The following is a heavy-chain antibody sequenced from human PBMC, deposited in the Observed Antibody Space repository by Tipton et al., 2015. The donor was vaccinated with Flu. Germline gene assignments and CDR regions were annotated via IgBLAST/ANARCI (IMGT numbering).Heavy chain of an antibody. CDR1: GDSISNYY. CDR3: AREAAPTPGAGYQYES. CDR2: IYTSGST. Sequence: LRLSCTVSGDSISNYYWGWIRQPAGKGLQWIGRIYTSGSTDYNPSLKGRVTMSVDTSRNRFSLRLSSVTAADTAVYFCAREAAPTPGAGYQYESWGQGKLVTVSS. V-gene: IGHV4-4*07. D-gene: IGHD3-10*01. J-gene: IGHJ5*02.